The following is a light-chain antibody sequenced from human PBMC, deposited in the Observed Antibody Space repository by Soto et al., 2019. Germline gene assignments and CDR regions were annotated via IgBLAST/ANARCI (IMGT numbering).Light chain of an antibody. CDR3: SSYAGSSTLV. J-gene: IGLJ2*01. CDR1: SSDVGGYDY. V-gene: IGLV2-8*01. Sequence: QPVLTQPPSASGSPGQSVSISCTGTSSDVGGYDYVSWYQQHPGRAPQLMIFEVSKRPSGVPDRFFGSKSGNTASLTVSGLQAEDEADYYCSSYAGSSTLVFGGGTKLTVL. CDR2: EVS.